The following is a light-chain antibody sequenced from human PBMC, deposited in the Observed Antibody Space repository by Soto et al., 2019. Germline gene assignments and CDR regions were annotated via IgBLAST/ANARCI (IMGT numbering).Light chain of an antibody. CDR2: EVS. CDR3: TSYIRSSTLDYV. Sequence: QSVLAQPASVSGSPGQSITISCTGTSSDVGGYNYVSWYQQYPGKAPKLMIYEVSNRPSRVSNRFSGSKSGNTASLTISGLQAEDEADYYCTSYIRSSTLDYVFGTGTKATVL. V-gene: IGLV2-14*01. J-gene: IGLJ1*01. CDR1: SSDVGGYNY.